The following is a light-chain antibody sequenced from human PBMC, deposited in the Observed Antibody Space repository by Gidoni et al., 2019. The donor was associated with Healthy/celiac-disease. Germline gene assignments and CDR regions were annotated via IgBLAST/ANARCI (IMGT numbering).Light chain of an antibody. CDR2: LGS. J-gene: IGKJ2*01. Sequence: SPLSLPVTPGEPASISCRSSQSLLHSNGYNYLDWYLQKPGQSPQLLIYLGSNRASGVPDRFSGSGSGTDFTLKSSRVEAEDVGVYYCMQALQTPLTFGQGTKLEIK. CDR1: QSLLHSNGYNY. CDR3: MQALQTPLT. V-gene: IGKV2-28*01.